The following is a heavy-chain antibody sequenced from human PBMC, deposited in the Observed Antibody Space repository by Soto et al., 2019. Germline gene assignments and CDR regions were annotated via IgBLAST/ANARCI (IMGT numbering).Heavy chain of an antibody. CDR1: GFSLSTSGVG. J-gene: IGHJ4*02. Sequence: SGPTLVNPTQTLTLTCTFSGFSLSTSGVGVAWIRQPPGKALECLALNYWNDDKRYSPSLKSRLTITKDTSKNQVVLTVTNMDPVDTATYYCAHKRSGTNQPDFDFWGQGTLVTVSS. V-gene: IGHV2-5*01. CDR3: AHKRSGTNQPDFDF. D-gene: IGHD3-10*01. CDR2: NYWNDDK.